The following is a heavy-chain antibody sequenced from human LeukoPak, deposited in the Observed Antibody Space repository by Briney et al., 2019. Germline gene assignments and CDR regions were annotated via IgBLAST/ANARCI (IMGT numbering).Heavy chain of an antibody. CDR3: ARVGDHFHWYLDL. V-gene: IGHV3-53*01. CDR1: GFTVSTNY. CDR2: LYSGSST. J-gene: IGHJ2*01. D-gene: IGHD3-3*02. Sequence: GGSLRLSCAASGFTVSTNYMNWVRQAPGKGLEWVSILYSGSSTYYADSVEGRFAISRDSSKNTLLLQMNDLRAEDTAVYYCARVGDHFHWYLDLWGRGTLVTVSS.